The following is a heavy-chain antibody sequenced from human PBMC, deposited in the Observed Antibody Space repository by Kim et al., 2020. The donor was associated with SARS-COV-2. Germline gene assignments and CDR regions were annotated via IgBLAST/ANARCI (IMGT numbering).Heavy chain of an antibody. CDR1: GFTFSSYA. CDR3: ARTNSGSYFGAFDY. D-gene: IGHD1-26*01. V-gene: IGHV3-30*04. CDR2: ISYDGSNK. Sequence: GGSLRLSCAASGFTFSSYAMHWVRQAPGKGLEWVAVISYDGSNKYYADSVKGRFTIPRDNSKNTLYLQMNSLRAEDTAVFYCARTNSGSYFGAFDYWGQGTLVTVSS. J-gene: IGHJ4*02.